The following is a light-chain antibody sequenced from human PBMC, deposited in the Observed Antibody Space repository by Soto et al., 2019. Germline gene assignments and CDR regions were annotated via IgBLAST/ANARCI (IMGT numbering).Light chain of an antibody. CDR1: QSISSW. V-gene: IGKV1-5*03. Sequence: DSQMTQSPSTLSASVGDRVTITCRASQSISSWLAWYQQKPGKAPKLLIYKASSLESGVPSRFSGSGSGTEFTLSISSLQPDDFATYYCKQYNSYWTFGQGTKVEIK. J-gene: IGKJ1*01. CDR2: KAS. CDR3: KQYNSYWT.